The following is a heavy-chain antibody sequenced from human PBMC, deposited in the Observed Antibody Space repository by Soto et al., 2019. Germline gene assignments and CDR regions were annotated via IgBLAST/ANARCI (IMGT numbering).Heavy chain of an antibody. CDR2: ITGSGVTT. V-gene: IGHV3-23*01. J-gene: IGHJ4*02. CDR1: EFTFSNYA. D-gene: IGHD1-26*01. Sequence: GGSLRLSCAASEFTFSNYAMTWVRQAPGKGLEWVSLITGSGVTTYYADSVKGRFTIARDNSKNTLYLQMNSLRAGGTAIYYCAKAVSGSIRYFDYWGQGTLVTVSS. CDR3: AKAVSGSIRYFDY.